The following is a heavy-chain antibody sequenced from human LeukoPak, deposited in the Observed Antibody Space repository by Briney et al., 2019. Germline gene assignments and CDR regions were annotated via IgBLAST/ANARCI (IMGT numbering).Heavy chain of an antibody. Sequence: SGGSLRLSCAASGFTFSSYSMNWVRQAPGKGLEWVSFISSGSSYKYYADSVKGRFTISRDNAKNSLYLQMNSLRAEDTAVYYCARKLEQWLVAPGDYWGQGTLVTVSS. CDR3: ARKLEQWLVAPGDY. D-gene: IGHD6-19*01. J-gene: IGHJ4*02. CDR2: ISSGSSYK. V-gene: IGHV3-21*01. CDR1: GFTFSSYS.